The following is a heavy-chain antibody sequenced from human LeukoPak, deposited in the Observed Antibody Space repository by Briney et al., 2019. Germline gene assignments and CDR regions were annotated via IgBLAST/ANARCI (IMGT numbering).Heavy chain of an antibody. Sequence: GGSLRLSCAASGFTFSSYAMHWVRQAPGKGLEWVAVISYDGSNKYYADSVKGRFTISRDNSKNTLYLQMNSLRAEDTAVYYCAKLPRIMITFGGAIDAFDIWGQGTMVTVSS. D-gene: IGHD3-16*01. CDR1: GFTFSSYA. J-gene: IGHJ3*02. V-gene: IGHV3-30-3*01. CDR3: AKLPRIMITFGGAIDAFDI. CDR2: ISYDGSNK.